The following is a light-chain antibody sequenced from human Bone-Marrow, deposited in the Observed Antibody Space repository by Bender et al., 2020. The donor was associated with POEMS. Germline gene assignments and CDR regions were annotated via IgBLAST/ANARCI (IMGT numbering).Light chain of an antibody. V-gene: IGLV2-14*03. CDR3: SSFTASDTGV. CDR2: DLI. CDR1: SRDIGGYNY. Sequence: QSALTQPASVSGSPGQSITISCTGTSRDIGGYNYVSWYQQHPGKAPKLIIYDLIKRPSGVSNRFSGSKSGNTVSLTICGLEAEDEAAYFCSSFTASDTGVFGGGTKLPVL. J-gene: IGLJ3*02.